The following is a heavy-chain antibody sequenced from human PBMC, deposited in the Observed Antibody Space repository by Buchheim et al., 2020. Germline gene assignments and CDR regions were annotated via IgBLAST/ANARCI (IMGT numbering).Heavy chain of an antibody. V-gene: IGHV1-8*01. J-gene: IGHJ4*02. CDR3: ARDLGVGYYDSSGYYGNLPGGF. Sequence: QVQLVQSGAEVKKPGASVKVSCKASGYTFTSYDINWVRQATGQGLEWMGWMNPNSGNTGYAQKFQGRVTMTRNTSISTAYMELSSLRSEDTAVYYCARDLGVGYYDSSGYYGNLPGGFWGQGTL. CDR1: GYTFTSYD. D-gene: IGHD3-22*01. CDR2: MNPNSGNT.